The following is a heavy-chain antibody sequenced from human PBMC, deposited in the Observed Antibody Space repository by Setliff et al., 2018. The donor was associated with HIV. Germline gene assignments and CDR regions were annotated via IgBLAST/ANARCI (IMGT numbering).Heavy chain of an antibody. CDR3: ARGFYDFFYNYYMDV. Sequence: ASVKVSCKASGYSFTNYDINWVRQATGQGLEWMGWMNPKSGKTGYAQKFQGRVTITRNTSISTVYMDLDSLRSDDAAVYYCARGFYDFFYNYYMDVWGKGTRSPSP. D-gene: IGHD3-3*01. CDR2: MNPKSGKT. J-gene: IGHJ6*03. V-gene: IGHV1-8*03. CDR1: GYSFTNYD.